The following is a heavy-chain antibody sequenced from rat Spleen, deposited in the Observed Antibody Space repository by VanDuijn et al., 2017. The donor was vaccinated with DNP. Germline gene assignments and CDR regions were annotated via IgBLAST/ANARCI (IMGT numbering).Heavy chain of an antibody. CDR1: GFSFTSYG. J-gene: IGHJ2*01. D-gene: IGHD3-2*01. CDR3: TRQGSTDFDY. Sequence: QVQLKESGPGLVQPSQTLSLTCTVSGFSFTSYGVTWVRQPPGEGREWIAAMSSGGSTYYNSALKSRLSVTRDTSKSHVFLKMNSLQTADTAIYFCTRQGSTDFDYWGQGVMVTVSS. CDR2: MSSGGST. V-gene: IGHV2S12*01.